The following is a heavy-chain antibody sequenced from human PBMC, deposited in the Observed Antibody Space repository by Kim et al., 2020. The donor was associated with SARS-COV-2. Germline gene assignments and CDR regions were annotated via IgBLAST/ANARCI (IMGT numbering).Heavy chain of an antibody. D-gene: IGHD3-16*01. J-gene: IGHJ6*02. CDR2: ICYDGSNK. Sequence: GGSLRLSCAASGFTFSSYAMHWVRQAPGKGLEWVAVICYDGSNKYYADSVKGRFTISRDNSKNTLYLQMNSLRAEDTAVYYCAKDSSAVYVWGSYSGMDVWGQGTPVTVSS. V-gene: IGHV3-33*06. CDR3: AKDSSAVYVWGSYSGMDV. CDR1: GFTFSSYA.